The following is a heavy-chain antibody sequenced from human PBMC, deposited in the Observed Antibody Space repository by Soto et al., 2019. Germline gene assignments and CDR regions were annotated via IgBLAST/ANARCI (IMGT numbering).Heavy chain of an antibody. CDR1: GFICSSYD. J-gene: IGHJ3*02. Sequence: GGSLRLSCAVSGFICSSYDMSWVRQAPGKGLEWVSTILVGGSTHYEDSVKGRFTISRDTSKNTVYLQMNSLTAGDTTFYYCAKATATSGGAFEIYGQGTMVTVSS. CDR2: ILVGGST. D-gene: IGHD1-1*01. CDR3: AKATATSGGAFEI. V-gene: IGHV3-23*01.